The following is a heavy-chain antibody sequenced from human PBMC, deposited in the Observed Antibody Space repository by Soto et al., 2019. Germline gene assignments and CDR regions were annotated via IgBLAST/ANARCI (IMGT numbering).Heavy chain of an antibody. CDR2: ISGSGTTT. CDR1: GFTFSKYA. CDR3: VKFFVGTGGSGGWPWSLDS. J-gene: IGHJ4*02. V-gene: IGHV3-23*01. Sequence: EVQLLESGGGLVQPGGSLRLSCAASGFTFSKYAMSWVRQAPGKGLEWVSAISGSGTTTYSADSVRGRFTISRDNSNNMLYLRMHGRGPEDTALYDCVKFFVGTGGSGGWPWSLDSWGQGTRVTVSS. D-gene: IGHD3-16*01.